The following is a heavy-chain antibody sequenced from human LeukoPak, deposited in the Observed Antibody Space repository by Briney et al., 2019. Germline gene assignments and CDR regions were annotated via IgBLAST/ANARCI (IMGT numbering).Heavy chain of an antibody. CDR3: ARIDYYDSSGYYYGGFDY. D-gene: IGHD3-22*01. V-gene: IGHV4-39*01. Sequence: SETPSLICTVSGGSISSSDYYWGWVRQPPGKGLEWIGAINYSGSTYYNPSLKSRVTIPVDTSKNQFSLKLSSVTASDTAVYYCARIDYYDSSGYYYGGFDYWGQGTLVTVSS. CDR1: GGSISSSDYY. CDR2: INYSGST. J-gene: IGHJ4*02.